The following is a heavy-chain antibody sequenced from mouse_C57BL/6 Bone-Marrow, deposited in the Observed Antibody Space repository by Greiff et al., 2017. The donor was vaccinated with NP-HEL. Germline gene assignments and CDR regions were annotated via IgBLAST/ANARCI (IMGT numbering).Heavy chain of an antibody. J-gene: IGHJ3*01. CDR1: GYTFTSYW. D-gene: IGHD1-1*01. CDR2: IHPNSGST. CDR3: AREVLRYPAWFAY. V-gene: IGHV1-64*01. Sequence: QVHVKQPGAELVKPGASVKLSCKASGYTFTSYWMHWVKQRPGQGLEWIGMIHPNSGSTNYNEKFKSKATLTVDKSSSTAYMQLSSLTSEDSAVYYCAREVLRYPAWFAYWGQGTLVTVSA.